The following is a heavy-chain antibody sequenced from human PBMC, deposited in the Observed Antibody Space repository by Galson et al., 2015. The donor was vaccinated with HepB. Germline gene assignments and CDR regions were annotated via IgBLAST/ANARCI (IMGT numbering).Heavy chain of an antibody. CDR1: GYIFANYW. V-gene: IGHV5-51*01. CDR3: ARLISGTTGMDV. J-gene: IGHJ6*04. Sequence: QSGAEVKKPGESLEISCKGSGYIFANYWIGWVRQMPGKGLEWMGIIYPGDSDTSYSPSVEGQVTMSVDKSISTAYLQWSSLKASDTAMYYCARLISGTTGMDVWSKGTTVTVSS. D-gene: IGHD1-1*01. CDR2: IYPGDSDT.